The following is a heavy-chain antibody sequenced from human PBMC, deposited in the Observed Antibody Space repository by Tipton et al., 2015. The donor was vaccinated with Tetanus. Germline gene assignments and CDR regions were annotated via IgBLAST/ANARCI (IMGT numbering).Heavy chain of an antibody. J-gene: IGHJ4*02. V-gene: IGHV3-23*01. CDR1: GFTFTNSA. CDR2: ITGSGGST. Sequence: SLRLSCTASGFTFTNSAMSWVRQAPGKGLEWVSAITGSGGSTYYADSVKDRFTISRDNSKNTLYLQMNSLRAEDTAVYYCATTHTLRDWGQGTLVAVSS. D-gene: IGHD3-10*01. CDR3: ATTHTLRD.